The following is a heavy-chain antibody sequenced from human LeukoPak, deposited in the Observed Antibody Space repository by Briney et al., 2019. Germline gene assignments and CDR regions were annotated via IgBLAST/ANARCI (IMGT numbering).Heavy chain of an antibody. V-gene: IGHV4-4*07. Sequence: SETLSLTCTVSGYSISSGYYWGWIRQPAGKGLEWIGRIYTSGSTNYNPSLKSRVTMSVDTSKNQFSLKLSSVTAADTAVYYCAREPRGHDAFDIWGQGTMVTVSS. J-gene: IGHJ3*02. CDR2: IYTSGST. CDR1: GYSISSGYY. CDR3: AREPRGHDAFDI.